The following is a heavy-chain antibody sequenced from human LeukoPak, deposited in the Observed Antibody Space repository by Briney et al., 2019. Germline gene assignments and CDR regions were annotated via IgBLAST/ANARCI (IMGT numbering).Heavy chain of an antibody. CDR1: GYTLTSYY. Sequence: ASVKVSCKATGYTLTSYYMHWVRQAPGQGLEWMGIINPSGGSTSYAQKFQGRVTMTRDTSTSPVYMELSRLRSEDTAVYYCARDGIYSSGNTYYFDYWGQGTLVTVSS. V-gene: IGHV1-46*01. J-gene: IGHJ4*02. CDR3: ARDGIYSSGNTYYFDY. CDR2: INPSGGST. D-gene: IGHD6-19*01.